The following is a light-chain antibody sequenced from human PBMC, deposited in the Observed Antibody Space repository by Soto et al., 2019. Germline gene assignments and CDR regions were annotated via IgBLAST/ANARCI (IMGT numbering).Light chain of an antibody. CDR2: KAS. Sequence: DIQMTQSPSTLSASVGDRVTITCRASQSISVWLAWYQQKAGKAPNLLIYKASRLESGVPSRFSGSGSETEFTLTISGLQPGDSATYYCQQYNSYSPKFGQGTRWISN. CDR3: QQYNSYSPK. J-gene: IGKJ1*01. CDR1: QSISVW. V-gene: IGKV1-5*03.